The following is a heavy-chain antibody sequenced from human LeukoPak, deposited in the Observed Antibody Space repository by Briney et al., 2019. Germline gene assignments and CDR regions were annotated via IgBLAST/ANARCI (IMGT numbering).Heavy chain of an antibody. D-gene: IGHD2-2*01. CDR1: GFTFDDYA. CDR2: ISWNSGGI. CDR3: SKGDRVVPAAILDY. Sequence: PGGSLTLSCAPSGFTFDDYAMHCVRQAPGKGLEWVSGISWNSGGIGYADSVKGRFTISRDHAKNSLYLQMNSLRAEDTALYYCSKGDRVVPAAILDYWGQGTLVTVSS. J-gene: IGHJ4*02. V-gene: IGHV3-9*01.